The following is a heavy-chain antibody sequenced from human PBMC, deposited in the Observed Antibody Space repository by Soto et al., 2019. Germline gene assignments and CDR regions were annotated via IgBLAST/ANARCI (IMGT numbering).Heavy chain of an antibody. Sequence: GGSLRVSCAASGFTFSNFGMHCGRQAPGKGLEWVAVIWYDESNKYYADSVKGRFTISRDNSKNTLYLQMNSLKTEDTAVYYCTTVAYGESVSDYWGQGT. D-gene: IGHD4-17*01. CDR3: TTVAYGESVSDY. J-gene: IGHJ4*02. V-gene: IGHV3-33*01. CDR2: IWYDESNK. CDR1: GFTFSNFG.